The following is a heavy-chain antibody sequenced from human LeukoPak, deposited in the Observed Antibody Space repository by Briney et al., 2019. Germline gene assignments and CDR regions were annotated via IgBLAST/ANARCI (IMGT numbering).Heavy chain of an antibody. V-gene: IGHV1-69*05. D-gene: IGHD3-3*01. Sequence: GSSVKVSCKASGGTFSSYAISWVRQAPGQGLEWMGRIIPIFGTANYAQKFQGRVTITTDESTSTAYMELSSLRSDDTAVYYCARSDFWGARLTYMDVWGKGTTVTVSS. CDR2: IIPIFGTA. CDR1: GGTFSSYA. J-gene: IGHJ6*03. CDR3: ARSDFWGARLTYMDV.